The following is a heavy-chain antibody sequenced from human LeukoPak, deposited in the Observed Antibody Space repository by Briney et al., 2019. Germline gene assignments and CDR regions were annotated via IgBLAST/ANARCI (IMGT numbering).Heavy chain of an antibody. CDR3: ARGAKWYFDL. CDR2: IYYSGST. J-gene: IGHJ2*01. CDR1: GGSISSSSYY. Sequence: SETLSLTCTVSGGSISSSSYYWGWIRQPPGKGLEWIGSIYYSGSTYYNPSLKSRVTISVDTSKNQFSLKLSSVTAADTAVYYCARGAKWYFDLWGRGTLVTVSS. V-gene: IGHV4-39*01.